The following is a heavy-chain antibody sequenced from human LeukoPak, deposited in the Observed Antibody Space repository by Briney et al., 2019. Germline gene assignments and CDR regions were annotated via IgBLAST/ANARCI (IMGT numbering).Heavy chain of an antibody. D-gene: IGHD3-10*01. Sequence: GESLKISCKGSGYSFTSYWIGWVRQMPGKGLEWMGIIYPGDSDTRYSPSFQGQVTISADKSISTAYLQWSSLKASDTAMYYCARHITMVRGADHMDVWGKGTTVTISS. CDR3: ARHITMVRGADHMDV. CDR1: GYSFTSYW. V-gene: IGHV5-51*01. J-gene: IGHJ6*03. CDR2: IYPGDSDT.